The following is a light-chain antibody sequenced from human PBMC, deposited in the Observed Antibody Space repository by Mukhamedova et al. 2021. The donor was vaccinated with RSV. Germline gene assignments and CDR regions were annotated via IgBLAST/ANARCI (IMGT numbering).Light chain of an antibody. CDR3: LQDYSYPLT. Sequence: WYQRRVHGKAPKLLIYAVSTLQNGVPLRFSGSGSGTDFTLTISSLQPEDFATYFCLQDYSYPLTFGGGTRVQIK. J-gene: IGKJ4*01. CDR2: AVS. V-gene: IGKV1-6*01.